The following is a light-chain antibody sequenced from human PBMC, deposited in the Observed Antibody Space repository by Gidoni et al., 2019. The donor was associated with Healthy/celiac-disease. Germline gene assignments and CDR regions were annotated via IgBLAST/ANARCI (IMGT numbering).Light chain of an antibody. CDR3: QQSNSNPWT. Sequence: DIRLTHSPSSLSASVGDRVTITCRASQSISSYLNWYQQKPGKAPKLLIYAASSLQSGVPSRFSGSGSGTDFTLTISSLQPEDFATYYCQQSNSNPWTFGQGTKVEIK. CDR2: AAS. CDR1: QSISSY. V-gene: IGKV1-39*01. J-gene: IGKJ1*01.